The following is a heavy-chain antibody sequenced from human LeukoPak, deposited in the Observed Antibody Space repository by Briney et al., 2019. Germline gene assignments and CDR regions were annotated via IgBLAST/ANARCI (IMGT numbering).Heavy chain of an antibody. V-gene: IGHV3-23*01. J-gene: IGHJ4*02. CDR1: GFTFSNYA. D-gene: IGHD2-2*02. Sequence: GGSLRLSCAASGFTFSNYAMSWVRQAPGKGLEWVSAFSGSGGSTYYADSVKGRFTISRDNSKNTLYLQMNSLRAEDTAVYYCTKDVGYCSSTTCYKPFDYWGQGTLVTVSS. CDR2: FSGSGGST. CDR3: TKDVGYCSSTTCYKPFDY.